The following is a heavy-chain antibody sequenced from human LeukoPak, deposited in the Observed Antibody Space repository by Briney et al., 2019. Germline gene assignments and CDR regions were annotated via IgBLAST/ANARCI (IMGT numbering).Heavy chain of an antibody. J-gene: IGHJ4*02. V-gene: IGHV4-28*01. CDR2: IYYSGST. CDR1: GLTFSSHW. D-gene: IGHD6-13*01. Sequence: LRLSCAASGLTFSSHWMHWVRQHPGKGLEWIGYIYYSGSTYYNPSLKSRVTMSVDTSKNQFSLKLSSVTATDTAIYYCASAERIAAAGYPYFGYWGQGALVTVSS. CDR3: ASAERIAAAGYPYFGY.